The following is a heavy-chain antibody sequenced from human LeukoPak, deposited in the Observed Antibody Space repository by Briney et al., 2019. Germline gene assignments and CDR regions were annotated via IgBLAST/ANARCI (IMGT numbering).Heavy chain of an antibody. Sequence: GGSLRLSCADSGFTFSSYWMTWVRQAPGKGLEWVAFIRNDESNEYYADSVKGRFTISRDNFKNTLYLQMNSLRAEDTAVYYCAKVSTMVTTPYYFDYWGQGTLVTVSS. D-gene: IGHD4-23*01. CDR2: IRNDESNE. V-gene: IGHV3-30*02. CDR3: AKVSTMVTTPYYFDY. J-gene: IGHJ4*02. CDR1: GFTFSSYW.